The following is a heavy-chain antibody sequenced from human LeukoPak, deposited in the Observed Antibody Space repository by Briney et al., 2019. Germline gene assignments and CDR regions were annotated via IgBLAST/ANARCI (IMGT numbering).Heavy chain of an antibody. V-gene: IGHV1-18*01. CDR3: ARDEGSYPDY. Sequence: ASVKVSCKASGGTFSSYAISWVRQAPGQGLEWMGWISAYNGNTNYAQKLQGRVTMTTDTSTSTAYMELRSLRSDDTAVYYCARDEGSYPDYWGQGTLVTVSS. D-gene: IGHD1-26*01. CDR2: ISAYNGNT. J-gene: IGHJ4*02. CDR1: GGTFSSYA.